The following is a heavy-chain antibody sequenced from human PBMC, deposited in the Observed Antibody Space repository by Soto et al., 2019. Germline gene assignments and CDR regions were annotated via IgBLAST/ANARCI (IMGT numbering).Heavy chain of an antibody. CDR3: AKDIVVGESYYGMDV. CDR2: ISWNSGSI. Sequence: EVQLVESGGGLVQPGRSLRLSCAASGFTFDDYAMHWVRQAPGKGLEWVSGISWNSGSIGYADSVKGRFTISRDNAKNSLYLQKNSLRAEDTALYYCAKDIVVGESYYGMDVWGQGTTVTVSS. V-gene: IGHV3-9*01. CDR1: GFTFDDYA. D-gene: IGHD2-21*01. J-gene: IGHJ6*02.